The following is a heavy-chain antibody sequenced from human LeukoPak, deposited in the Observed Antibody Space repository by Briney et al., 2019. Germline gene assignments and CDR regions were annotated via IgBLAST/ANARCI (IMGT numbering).Heavy chain of an antibody. J-gene: IGHJ5*02. Sequence: SETLSLTCTVSGGSIRSSSYYWGWIRQPPGKGLEWIGSIYYSGSTHYNSSLKSRVTISIDTSKNQFSLKLSSVTAADTGVYYCARHRAAAAYNWFDPWGQGILVAVSS. CDR3: ARHRAAAAYNWFDP. D-gene: IGHD6-13*01. V-gene: IGHV4-39*01. CDR1: GGSIRSSSYY. CDR2: IYYSGST.